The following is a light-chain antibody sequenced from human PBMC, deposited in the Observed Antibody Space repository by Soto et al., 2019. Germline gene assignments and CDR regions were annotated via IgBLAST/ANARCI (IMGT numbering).Light chain of an antibody. CDR3: AAWDDSLSGVV. CDR1: SSNIGSNY. Sequence: QSVLTQPPSASGPPGQRVTISCSGTSSNIGSNYVYWYQQLPGTTPKLLIYRNNQRPSGVPDRFSGSKSGTSASLAISGLRSEDEADYYWAAWDDSLSGVVFGGGTKLTVL. J-gene: IGLJ2*01. V-gene: IGLV1-47*01. CDR2: RNN.